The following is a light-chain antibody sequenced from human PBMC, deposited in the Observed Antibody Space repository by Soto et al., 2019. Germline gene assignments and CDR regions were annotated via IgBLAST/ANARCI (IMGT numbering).Light chain of an antibody. Sequence: EIVLTQSPAILSLSPGEKATLSCRAGQSVSGSLGWYQQKPGQAPRLIIYDASVRATGIPARFSGSGSGTDFTLTISSLEPEDFAVYYCQEGTYWPAFGGGTKVDIK. J-gene: IGKJ4*01. CDR3: QEGTYWPA. CDR1: QSVSGS. CDR2: DAS. V-gene: IGKV3-11*01.